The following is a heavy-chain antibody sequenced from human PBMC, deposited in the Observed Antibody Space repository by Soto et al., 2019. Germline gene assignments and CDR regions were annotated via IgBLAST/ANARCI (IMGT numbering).Heavy chain of an antibody. CDR3: ARDGALGWNDGNYLYHYVDV. Sequence: QVQLQESGPGLVKPSQTLSLTCTVSGGSISRSSAYYWSWIRQHPGKGLEWIGSIYYSGSTDYNPSLKSRVSISVDTSKNHFSLNLSSVTAADTAVYYCARDGALGWNDGNYLYHYVDVWGTGTTVTVSS. D-gene: IGHD1-1*01. V-gene: IGHV4-31*03. J-gene: IGHJ6*03. CDR1: GGSISRSSAYY. CDR2: IYYSGST.